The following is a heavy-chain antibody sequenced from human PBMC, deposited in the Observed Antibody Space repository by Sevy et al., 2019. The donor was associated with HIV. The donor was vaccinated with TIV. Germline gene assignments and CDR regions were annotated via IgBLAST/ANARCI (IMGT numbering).Heavy chain of an antibody. V-gene: IGHV3-21*01. CDR2: ISSSSRYI. CDR3: ARVVAYCSGGSCFPGYYYGMDV. D-gene: IGHD2-15*01. J-gene: IGHJ6*02. Sequence: GGSLRLSCAASGYIFSSYTMTWVRQAPGKGLEWVSSISSSSRYIYYADSMKGRFTISRDNAKNSLYLQMNSLRAEDTAVYYCARVVAYCSGGSCFPGYYYGMDVWGQGTTVTVSS. CDR1: GYIFSSYT.